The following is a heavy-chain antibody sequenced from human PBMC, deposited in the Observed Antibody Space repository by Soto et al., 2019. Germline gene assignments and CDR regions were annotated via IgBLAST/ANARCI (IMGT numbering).Heavy chain of an antibody. D-gene: IGHD3-22*01. V-gene: IGHV1-69*13. CDR2: IIPIFGTA. CDR1: GGTFSSYA. J-gene: IGHJ4*02. Sequence: WASVKVSCKASGGTFSSYAISWVRQAPGQGLEWMGGIIPIFGTANYAQKFRGRVTITADESTSTAYMELSSLRSEDTAVYYCARASRLRYYDSSGYNFDYWGQGTLVTVSS. CDR3: ARASRLRYYDSSGYNFDY.